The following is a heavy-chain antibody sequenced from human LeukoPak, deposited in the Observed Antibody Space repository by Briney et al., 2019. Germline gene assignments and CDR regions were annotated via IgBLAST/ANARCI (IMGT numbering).Heavy chain of an antibody. CDR1: GGSISGGGYY. V-gene: IGHV4-31*03. CDR3: ARGAVVPAAIPFDY. D-gene: IGHD2-2*02. J-gene: IGHJ4*02. CDR2: IYYSGST. Sequence: SETLSLTCTVSGGSISGGGYYWSWIRQHPGKGLEWIGYIYYSGSTYYSPSLKSRVTISVDTSKNQFSLKLSSVTAADTAVYYCARGAVVPAAIPFDYWGQGTLVTVSS.